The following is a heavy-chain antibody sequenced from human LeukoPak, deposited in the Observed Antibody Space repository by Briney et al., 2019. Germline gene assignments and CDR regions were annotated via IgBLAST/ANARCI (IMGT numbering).Heavy chain of an antibody. CDR1: GGSITGYY. V-gene: IGHV4-4*07. Sequence: SETLSLTCTVSGGSITGYYWTWIRQPAGKGLEWIGRVSDTGRAYYNPSLERRVTISLDTSNNRFSLKVTSVTAADTAVYYCARGTDMTPTRGYYSFVYWGQGTLVSVSS. J-gene: IGHJ4*02. CDR2: VSDTGRA. CDR3: ARGTDMTPTRGYYSFVY. D-gene: IGHD5-12*01.